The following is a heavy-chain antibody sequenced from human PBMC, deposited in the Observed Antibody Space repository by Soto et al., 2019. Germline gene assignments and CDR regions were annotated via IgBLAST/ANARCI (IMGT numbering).Heavy chain of an antibody. CDR2: IYYSGST. CDR3: ASSAMTTVTTFDY. CDR1: GGCISSSSYY. J-gene: IGHJ4*02. Sequence: SETLSLTCTVSGGCISSSSYYWGWIRQPPGKGLEWIGSIYYSGSTYYNPSLKSRVTISVDTSKNQFSLKLSSVTAADTAVYYCASSAMTTVTTFDYWGQGTLVTVSS. D-gene: IGHD4-17*01. V-gene: IGHV4-39*01.